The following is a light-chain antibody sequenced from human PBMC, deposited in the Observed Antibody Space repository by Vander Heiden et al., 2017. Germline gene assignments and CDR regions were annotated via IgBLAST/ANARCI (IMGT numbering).Light chain of an antibody. CDR1: SSDVGDYNY. V-gene: IGLV2-11*01. J-gene: IGLJ3*02. CDR2: DVS. CDR3: CSYAGSYTVWV. Sequence: AWAQPRSVSGSPGQSVTISCTGTSSDVGDYNYVSWYQQHPGKAPKLMIYDVSKRPSGVPDRFSGSKSGNTASLTISWLQAEDEADYYCCSYAGSYTVWVFGGGTKLTVL.